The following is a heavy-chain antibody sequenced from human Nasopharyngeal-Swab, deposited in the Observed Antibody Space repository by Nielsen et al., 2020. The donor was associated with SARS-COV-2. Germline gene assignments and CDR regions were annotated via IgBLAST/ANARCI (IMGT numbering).Heavy chain of an antibody. CDR1: GFTFSSYG. J-gene: IGHJ6*03. D-gene: IGHD4-17*01. CDR3: ARATTVIRHYYYYYYMDV. Sequence: GESLRISCAASGFTFSSYGMHWVRQAPGKGLEWVAVIWYEGSNKYYADSVKGRFTISRDNSKNTLYLQMNSLRAEDTAVYYCARATTVIRHYYYYYYMDVWGKGTTVTVSS. CDR2: IWYEGSNK. V-gene: IGHV3-33*01.